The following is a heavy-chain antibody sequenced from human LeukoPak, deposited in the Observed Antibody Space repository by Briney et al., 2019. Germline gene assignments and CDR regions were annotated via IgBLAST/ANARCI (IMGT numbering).Heavy chain of an antibody. J-gene: IGHJ6*02. D-gene: IGHD1-26*01. Sequence: ASVKVSCTASGYTFTSYGISWVRQAPGQGLEWMGWISAYNGNTNYAQKLQGRVTMTTDTSTSTAYMELRSLRSDDTAVYYCARESRLNRGAGVYYYGMDVWGQGTTVTVSS. CDR3: ARESRLNRGAGVYYYGMDV. CDR1: GYTFTSYG. CDR2: ISAYNGNT. V-gene: IGHV1-18*01.